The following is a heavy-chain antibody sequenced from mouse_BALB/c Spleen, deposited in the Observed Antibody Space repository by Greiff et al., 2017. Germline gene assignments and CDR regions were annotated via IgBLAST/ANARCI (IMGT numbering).Heavy chain of an antibody. CDR2: ISSGGST. Sequence: DVQLVESGGGLVKPGGSLKLSCAASGFTFSSYAMSWVRQTPEKRLEWVASISSGGSTYYPDSVKGRFTISRDNARNILYLQMSSLRSEDTAMYYCARGYGNPAWFAYWGQGTLVTVSA. CDR3: ARGYGNPAWFAY. V-gene: IGHV5-6-5*01. J-gene: IGHJ3*01. CDR1: GFTFSSYA. D-gene: IGHD2-1*01.